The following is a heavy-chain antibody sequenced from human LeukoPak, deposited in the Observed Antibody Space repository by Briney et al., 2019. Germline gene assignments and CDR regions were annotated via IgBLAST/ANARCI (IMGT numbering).Heavy chain of an antibody. CDR3: ARAGDRASSAWLGENWFDP. CDR2: IKSKTDGGTT. J-gene: IGHJ5*02. V-gene: IGHV3-15*01. Sequence: GGSLRLSCAASGFTFSNAWMTWVRQAPGKGLEWVGRIKSKTDGGTTDYAAPVKGRFTISRDDSKDTLYLQMNSLRAEDTAVYYCARAGDRASSAWLGENWFDPWGQGTLVTVSS. CDR1: GFTFSNAW. D-gene: IGHD3-10*01.